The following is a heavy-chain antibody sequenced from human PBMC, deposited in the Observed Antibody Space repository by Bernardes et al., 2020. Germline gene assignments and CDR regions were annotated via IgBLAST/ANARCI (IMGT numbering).Heavy chain of an antibody. D-gene: IGHD2-15*01. CDR2: IYYSGST. V-gene: IGHV4-59*01. CDR1: GGSISSYY. CDR3: ARDRPPRGVAATDYVHAFDI. J-gene: IGHJ3*02. Sequence: SETLSLTCTVSGGSISSYYWSWIRQPPGKGLEWIGYIYYSGSTNYNPSLKSRVTISVDTSKNQFSLKLSSVTAADTAVYYCARDRPPRGVAATDYVHAFDIWGQGTMVTVSS.